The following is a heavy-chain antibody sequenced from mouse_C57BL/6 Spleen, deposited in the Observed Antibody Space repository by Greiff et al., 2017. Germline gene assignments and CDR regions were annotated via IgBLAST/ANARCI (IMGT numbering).Heavy chain of an antibody. J-gene: IGHJ2*02. CDR3: VRDGYYGSSSNVDY. V-gene: IGHV10-3*01. Sequence: GGGLVQPKGSLKLSCAASGFTFNPYAMHWVRQAPGKGLEWVARIRSKSSNYATYYADSVKDRFTISRDDSQSMLYLQMNNLKTEDTAMYKCVRDGYYGSSSNVDYWGQGTSLTVSS. CDR2: IRSKSSNYAT. CDR1: GFTFNPYA. D-gene: IGHD1-1*01.